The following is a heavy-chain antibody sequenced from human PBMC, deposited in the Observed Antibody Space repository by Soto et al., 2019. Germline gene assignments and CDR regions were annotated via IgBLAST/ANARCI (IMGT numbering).Heavy chain of an antibody. D-gene: IGHD2-2*01. CDR1: GYTFTSYA. Sequence: QVPLVQSGAEVKKPGASVKVSCKASGYTFTSYAMHWVRQAPGQRLEWMGWINAGNGNTKYSQKFQGRVTITRDTSASTAYMELSSLRSEDTAVYYCARDPGYCSSTSCYPADAFDIWGQGTMVTVSS. J-gene: IGHJ3*02. V-gene: IGHV1-3*01. CDR3: ARDPGYCSSTSCYPADAFDI. CDR2: INAGNGNT.